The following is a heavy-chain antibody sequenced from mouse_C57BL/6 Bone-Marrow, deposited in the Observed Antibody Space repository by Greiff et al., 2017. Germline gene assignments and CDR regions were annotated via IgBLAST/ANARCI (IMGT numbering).Heavy chain of an antibody. Sequence: EVKLVESGGDLVKPGGSLKLSCAASGFTFSSYGMSWVRQTPDKRLEWVANISSGGSYTYYPDSVKGRFTISRDNANNTLYLQMSSLKSEDTAMYYCARRGIYYDDDWYFDVWGTGTTVTVSS. CDR1: GFTFSSYG. CDR3: ARRGIYYDDDWYFDV. V-gene: IGHV5-6*01. CDR2: ISSGGSYT. J-gene: IGHJ1*03. D-gene: IGHD2-4*01.